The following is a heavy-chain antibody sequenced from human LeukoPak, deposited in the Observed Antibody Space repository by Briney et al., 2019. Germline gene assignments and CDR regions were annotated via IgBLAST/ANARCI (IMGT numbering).Heavy chain of an antibody. V-gene: IGHV3-23*01. Sequence: GGSLRLSCAASGFTFSSYAMSWVRQAPGKGLEWVSAISGSGGSTYYADSVKGRFTISRDNSKNTLYLQRNSLRAEDAALYYCAKFRLRLGELVPFDYWGQGTLVPVSA. J-gene: IGHJ4*02. CDR3: AKFRLRLGELVPFDY. CDR1: GFTFSSYA. D-gene: IGHD3-16*01. CDR2: ISGSGGST.